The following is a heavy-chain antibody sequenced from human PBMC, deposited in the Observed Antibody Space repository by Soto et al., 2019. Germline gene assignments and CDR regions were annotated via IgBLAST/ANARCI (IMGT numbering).Heavy chain of an antibody. CDR3: ASFPGYCSGGSCYSYYFDY. V-gene: IGHV3-48*02. Sequence: GGPLRLSCAASGFTFSSYSMNWVRQAPGKGLEWVSYISSSSSTIYYADSVKGRFTISRDNAKNSLYLQMNSLRDEDTAVYYCASFPGYCSGGSCYSYYFDYWGQGTLVTVSS. CDR2: ISSSSSTI. J-gene: IGHJ4*02. D-gene: IGHD2-15*01. CDR1: GFTFSSYS.